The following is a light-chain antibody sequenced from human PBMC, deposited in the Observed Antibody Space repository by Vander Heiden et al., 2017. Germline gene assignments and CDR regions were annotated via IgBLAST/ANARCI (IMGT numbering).Light chain of an antibody. J-gene: IGLJ3*02. V-gene: IGLV1-47*02. CDR3: AAWDDSLSGPV. Sequence: QSVLTQPPSSSGTPGQRVTISGSGSSSNIGSNYVYWYQQLPGTAPKLLIYSNNQRPSGVPDRFSGSKSGTSASLAISGLRSEDEADYYCAAWDDSLSGPVFGGGTKLTVL. CDR1: SSNIGSNY. CDR2: SNN.